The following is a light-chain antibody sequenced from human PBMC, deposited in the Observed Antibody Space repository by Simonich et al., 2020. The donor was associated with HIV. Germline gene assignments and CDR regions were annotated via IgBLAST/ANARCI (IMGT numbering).Light chain of an antibody. CDR3: QQYNNWPSPFT. V-gene: IGKV3-15*01. CDR2: GAS. Sequence: EIVMTQSPATLSVSPGERATPSCRTSQSVSSNFAWYQQKPGQAPRLLIYGASSRATGIPARFSGGGSGTEFTLTISSMQSEDFAVYYCQQYNNWPSPFTFGPGTKVDIK. CDR1: QSVSSN. J-gene: IGKJ3*01.